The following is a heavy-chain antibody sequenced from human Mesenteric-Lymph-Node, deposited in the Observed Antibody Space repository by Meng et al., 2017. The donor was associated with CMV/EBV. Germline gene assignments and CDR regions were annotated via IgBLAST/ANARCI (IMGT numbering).Heavy chain of an antibody. CDR1: RGSFSGCY. V-gene: IGHV4-34*01. Sequence: SETLSLTCVVYRGSFSGCYRSWIRQPPGKGLEWIGKINHSGSTYYNPSLASRVAMSVDTSQNHFSLRLTSVTAADTAVYFCARGGIADRLQTWGQGTLVTVSS. J-gene: IGHJ5*02. D-gene: IGHD6-6*01. CDR3: ARGGIADRLQT. CDR2: INHSGST.